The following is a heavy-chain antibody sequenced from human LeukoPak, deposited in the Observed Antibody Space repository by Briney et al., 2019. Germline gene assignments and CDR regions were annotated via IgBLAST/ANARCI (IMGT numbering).Heavy chain of an antibody. D-gene: IGHD3-10*01. CDR2: ICYSGST. CDR1: GGSIGSSSYY. CDR3: ARPSRITMVRGVYPDHYYYGMDV. J-gene: IGHJ6*02. V-gene: IGHV4-39*07. Sequence: PSETLPLTCTVSGGSIGSSSYYWGWIRQPPGKGLEWIGSICYSGSTYYNPSLKSRVTISVDTSKNQFSLKLSSVTAADTAVYYCARPSRITMVRGVYPDHYYYGMDVWGQGTTVTVSS.